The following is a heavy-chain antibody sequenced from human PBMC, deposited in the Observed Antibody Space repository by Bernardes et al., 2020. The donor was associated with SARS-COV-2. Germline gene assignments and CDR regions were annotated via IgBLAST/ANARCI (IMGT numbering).Heavy chain of an antibody. CDR1: GGYINAAY. CDR2: VYRTGGGA. D-gene: IGHD4-17*01. Sequence: SETLSLTCTVSGGYINAAYLSWIRQSPGRGLEWMGYVYRTGGGATYKPSLRSRVTISLDMSTNQSSLKLGAVTAADTAVYYCATTPRYYGTFDYWGQGALVTVSS. CDR3: ATTPRYYGTFDY. V-gene: IGHV4-59*01. J-gene: IGHJ4*02.